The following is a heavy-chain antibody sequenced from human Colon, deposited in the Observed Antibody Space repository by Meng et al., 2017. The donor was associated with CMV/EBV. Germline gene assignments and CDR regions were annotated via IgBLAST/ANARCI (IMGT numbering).Heavy chain of an antibody. J-gene: IGHJ4*02. D-gene: IGHD6-19*01. V-gene: IGHV4-61*01. CDR2: ISYSGNT. Sequence: SETLSLTCNVSGGSVNSGSYYGTWIRQPPGKGLEWIGYISYSGNTNYNPSLNSRLTMEVDTSRNQFSLRLTSVSAADTAMYYCARETSGWSTGIDYWGQGTLVTVSS. CDR1: GGSVNSGSYY. CDR3: ARETSGWSTGIDY.